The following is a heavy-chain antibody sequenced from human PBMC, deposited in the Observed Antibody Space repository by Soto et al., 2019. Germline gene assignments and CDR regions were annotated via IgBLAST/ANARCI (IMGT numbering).Heavy chain of an antibody. CDR2: VSYDGSNK. Sequence: QPGGSLRLSCAASGFTFISYGMHWVRQAPGKGLEWVAVVSYDGSNKYYADSVKGRFTISRDNSQNTLYLQMNSLRAEDRAVYYCAKAFTSSGPGYWGQGTLVTVSS. J-gene: IGHJ4*02. D-gene: IGHD6-19*01. CDR1: GFTFISYG. CDR3: AKAFTSSGPGY. V-gene: IGHV3-30*18.